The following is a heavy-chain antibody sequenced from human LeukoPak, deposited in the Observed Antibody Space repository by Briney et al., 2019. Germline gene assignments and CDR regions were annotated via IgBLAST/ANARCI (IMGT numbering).Heavy chain of an antibody. V-gene: IGHV4-39*01. CDR3: ATNKTMVTTAGLFDP. CDR2: IYNSAST. D-gene: IGHD4-17*01. J-gene: IGHJ5*01. Sequence: RPSDTLSLTCTVSGGSISSGTYYWAWIRQSPGKGLEWIGSIYNSASTYYNPSFKSPVILSVDTSRNQFSLNLRSVTAADTGVYFCATNKTMVTTAGLFDPWGQGTRVIVSS. CDR1: GGSISSGTYY.